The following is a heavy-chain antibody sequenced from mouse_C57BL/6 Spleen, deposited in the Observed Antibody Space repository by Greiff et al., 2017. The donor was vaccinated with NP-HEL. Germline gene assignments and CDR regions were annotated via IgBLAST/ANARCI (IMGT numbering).Heavy chain of an antibody. D-gene: IGHD1-1*01. CDR2: IDPSDSET. CDR1: GYTFTSYW. Sequence: QVQLQQSWAELVRPGSSVKLSCKASGYTFTSYWMHWVKQRPIQGLEWIGNIDPSDSETHYNQKFKDKATLTVDKSSSTAYMQLSSLTSEDSAVYYCARSDGSSYGFAYWGQGTLVTVSA. CDR3: ARSDGSSYGFAY. V-gene: IGHV1-52*01. J-gene: IGHJ3*01.